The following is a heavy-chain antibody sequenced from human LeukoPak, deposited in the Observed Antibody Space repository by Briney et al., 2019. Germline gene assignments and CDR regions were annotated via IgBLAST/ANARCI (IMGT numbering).Heavy chain of an antibody. D-gene: IGHD4-17*01. Sequence: SETLSLTCTVSGVSINSYYWSWIRQPPGKGLEWIGYIYHSGSSNYRPSLKSRVTMSVDTSKNQFSLKLNSVTAADTAVYYCARVRGDYNHYFDYWGQGTLVTVSP. CDR2: IYHSGSS. CDR3: ARVRGDYNHYFDY. J-gene: IGHJ4*02. V-gene: IGHV4-59*01. CDR1: GVSINSYY.